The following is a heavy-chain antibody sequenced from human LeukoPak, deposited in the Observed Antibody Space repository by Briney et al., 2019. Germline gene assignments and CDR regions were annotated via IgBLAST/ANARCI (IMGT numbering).Heavy chain of an antibody. CDR1: GGTFISYA. J-gene: IGHJ6*02. CDR2: IIPIFGTA. CDR3: ARVGPYYYDSSGLPPNYYYYYGMDV. D-gene: IGHD3-22*01. V-gene: IGHV1-69*13. Sequence: GASVKVSCKASGGTFISYAISWVRQAPGQGLEWMGGIIPIFGTANYAQKFQGRVTITADESTSTAYMELSSLRSEDTAVYYCARVGPYYYDSSGLPPNYYYYYGMDVWGQGTTVTVSS.